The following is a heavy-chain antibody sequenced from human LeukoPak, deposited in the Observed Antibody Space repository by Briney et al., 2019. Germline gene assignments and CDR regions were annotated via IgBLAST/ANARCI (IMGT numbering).Heavy chain of an antibody. CDR2: ISSSSSYI. Sequence: GGSLRLSCAASGFTFSSYSMNWVRQAPGKGLEWVSSISSSSSYIYYADSVKGRFTISRDNAKNSLYLQMNSLRAEDTAVYYCARDGYSSSWYRGYYYYYCMDVWGKGTTVTVSS. CDR1: GFTFSSYS. D-gene: IGHD6-13*01. J-gene: IGHJ6*03. CDR3: ARDGYSSSWYRGYYYYYCMDV. V-gene: IGHV3-21*01.